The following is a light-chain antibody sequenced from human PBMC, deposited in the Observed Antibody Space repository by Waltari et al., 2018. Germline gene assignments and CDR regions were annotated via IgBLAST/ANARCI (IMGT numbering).Light chain of an antibody. CDR3: QQGHSPPFT. CDR1: QSINTY. J-gene: IGKJ3*01. Sequence: DIQMTQSPSSLSASVGDSVTITCRASQSINTYLNWCQQKPGKAPELLIYAASSLQSGVPSAFSGSGSGTDFTLTISSLQPEDFATYFCQQGHSPPFTFGPGTKVDIK. CDR2: AAS. V-gene: IGKV1-39*01.